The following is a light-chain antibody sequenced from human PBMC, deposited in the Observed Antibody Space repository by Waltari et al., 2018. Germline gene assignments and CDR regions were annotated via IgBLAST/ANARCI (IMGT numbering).Light chain of an antibody. CDR2: DVT. CDR3: SSYMDTTALEL. V-gene: IGLV2-14*03. CDR1: SSDLGSYNY. J-gene: IGLJ2*01. Sequence: QSALTQPASVSGSPGQSLTIPCTGTSSDLGSYNYVSWYQQHPGKAPKLIIFDVTNRPSGVSNRFSGSKSGNTASLIISGLQGEDEADYYCSSYMDTTALELFGGGTSLTVL.